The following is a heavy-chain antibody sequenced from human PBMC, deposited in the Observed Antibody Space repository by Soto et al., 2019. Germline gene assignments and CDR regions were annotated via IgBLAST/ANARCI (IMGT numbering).Heavy chain of an antibody. CDR2: ISPSTSHI. V-gene: IGHV3-21*01. Sequence: EVPLVESGGGLVKPGGSLRLSCAVSGFSLSSCTMNWVRQAPGKGLEWVSSISPSTSHIYYADSVKGRFTISRDNAKNSLFLQMNSLRAEDTAVYYCSGCSGGACHQNYGMDVWGQGTTVTVSS. CDR1: GFSLSSCT. D-gene: IGHD2-15*01. CDR3: SGCSGGACHQNYGMDV. J-gene: IGHJ6*02.